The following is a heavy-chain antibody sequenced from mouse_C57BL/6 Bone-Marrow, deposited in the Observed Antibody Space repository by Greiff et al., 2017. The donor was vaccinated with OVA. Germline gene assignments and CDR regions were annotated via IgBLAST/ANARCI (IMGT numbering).Heavy chain of an antibody. D-gene: IGHD2-4*01. CDR3: ARWDYEPLRYYFDY. Sequence: EVMLVESGPELVKPGDSVKISCKASGYSFTGYFMNWVMQSHGKSLEWIGRINPYNGDTFYNQKFKGKATLTVDKSSSTAHMELRSLTSEDSAVYYCARWDYEPLRYYFDYWGQGTTLTVSS. CDR2: INPYNGDT. J-gene: IGHJ2*01. V-gene: IGHV1-20*01. CDR1: GYSFTGYF.